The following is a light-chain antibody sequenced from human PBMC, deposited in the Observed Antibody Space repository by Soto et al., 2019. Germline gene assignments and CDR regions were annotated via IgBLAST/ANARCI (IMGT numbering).Light chain of an antibody. CDR1: SSDVGAHKF. Sequence: QSALTQPASVSGSPGQSITISCTGTSSDVGAHKFVAWYQHHPGKAPKVVIYEDSSRPSGVSNRFSGSKSGNTASLTISVLQAEDEADYYCSSYTTISAPVVFGGGTKLTVL. V-gene: IGLV2-14*01. CDR3: SSYTTISAPVV. CDR2: EDS. J-gene: IGLJ2*01.